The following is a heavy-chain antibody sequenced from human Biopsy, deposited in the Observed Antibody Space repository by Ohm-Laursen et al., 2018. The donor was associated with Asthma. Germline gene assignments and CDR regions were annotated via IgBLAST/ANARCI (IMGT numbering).Heavy chain of an antibody. CDR2: IYYSGST. CDR3: ARAQDYYDSRGYYRSFDY. D-gene: IGHD3-22*01. J-gene: IGHJ4*02. V-gene: IGHV4-31*03. CDR1: YGSITSGGYY. Sequence: SQTLSLTCIVSYGSITSGGYYWTWIRQHPGKGLEWIGFIYYSGSTYYNPSLKSRVTISVDTSQNQFSLNLNSVTAADTAVYYCARAQDYYDSRGYYRSFDYWGQGTLVTVSS.